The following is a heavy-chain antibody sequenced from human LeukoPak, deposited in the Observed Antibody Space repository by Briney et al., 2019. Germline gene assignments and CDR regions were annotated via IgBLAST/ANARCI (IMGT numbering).Heavy chain of an antibody. J-gene: IGHJ4*02. CDR1: GFTFSSSW. Sequence: GGSLRLSCVASGFTFSSSWMSWVRRAPGKGLEWVANIKQDGTEEYYVDSVRGRFSISKDNAKNSLYLQMNSLRAEDTAVYYCARDPCHGTLDYWGQGALVTVSS. CDR3: ARDPCHGTLDY. CDR2: IKQDGTEE. V-gene: IGHV3-7*03. D-gene: IGHD2-2*01.